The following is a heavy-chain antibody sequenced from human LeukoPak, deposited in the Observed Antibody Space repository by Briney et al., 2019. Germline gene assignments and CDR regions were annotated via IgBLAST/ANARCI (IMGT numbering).Heavy chain of an antibody. CDR2: FDPEDGET. CDR1: GYTLTELS. Sequence: ASVKVSCKVSGYTLTELSMHWVRQAPGKGLEWMGGFDPEDGETIYAQKFQGRVTMTEDTSTDTAYMELSSLRSEDTAVYYCATILSRAAAGSFLHWGQGTLVTVSS. D-gene: IGHD6-13*01. V-gene: IGHV1-24*01. CDR3: ATILSRAAAGSFLH. J-gene: IGHJ1*01.